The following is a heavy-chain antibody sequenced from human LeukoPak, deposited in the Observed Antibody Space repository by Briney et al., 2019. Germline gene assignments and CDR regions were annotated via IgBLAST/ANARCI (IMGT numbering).Heavy chain of an antibody. Sequence: TGGSLRLSCAASGSTFADYAMHCVRQAPGKGLEWVSLISGDGGSTYYADSVKGRFTISRDNSKNSLYLQMNSLRTEDTALYYCAKDMWRFGELDYDYWGQGTLVTVSS. V-gene: IGHV3-43*02. CDR3: AKDMWRFGELDYDY. J-gene: IGHJ4*02. CDR1: GSTFADYA. CDR2: ISGDGGST. D-gene: IGHD3-10*01.